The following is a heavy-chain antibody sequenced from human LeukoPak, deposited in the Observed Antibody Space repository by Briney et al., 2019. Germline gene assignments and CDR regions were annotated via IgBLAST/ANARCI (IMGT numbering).Heavy chain of an antibody. Sequence: GGSLRLSCAASGFPFSTYTMNWVRQAPGKGLEWVSSISSSSSYIYYADSMKGRFTISRDNSKNTLYLQMNSLRDEDSAAYYCARVYLERLTAGYFDHWGQGTWVTVSP. CDR3: ARVYLERLTAGYFDH. D-gene: IGHD2-8*01. CDR2: ISSSSSYI. CDR1: GFPFSTYT. V-gene: IGHV3-21*01. J-gene: IGHJ4*02.